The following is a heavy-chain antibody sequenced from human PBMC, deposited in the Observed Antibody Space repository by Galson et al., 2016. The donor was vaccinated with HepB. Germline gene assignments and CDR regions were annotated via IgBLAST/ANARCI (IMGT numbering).Heavy chain of an antibody. Sequence: SLRLSCAASGFTLSSYWMSWVRQAPGKGLVWVSRINSDGSSTGFADSVKGRFTISRDNAKNTLYLQMNSLRAEDTAIYYCAVRYSSIWYFQHWGRGTLVSVSS. CDR3: AVRYSSIWYFQH. CDR2: INSDGSST. D-gene: IGHD6-13*01. V-gene: IGHV3-74*01. J-gene: IGHJ1*01. CDR1: GFTLSSYW.